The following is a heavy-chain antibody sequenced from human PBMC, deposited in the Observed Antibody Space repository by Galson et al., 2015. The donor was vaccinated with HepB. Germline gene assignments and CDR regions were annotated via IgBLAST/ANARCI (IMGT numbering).Heavy chain of an antibody. CDR2: IGTAGDT. Sequence: SLRLSCAASGFTFSSYDMHWVRQATGKGLEWVSAIGTAGDTYYPGSVKGRFTISRDNSRNTLYLQMNSLRAEDTALYHCAKSMSGWYLFDYWGQGTLVTVSS. CDR1: GFTFSSYD. V-gene: IGHV3-13*01. CDR3: AKSMSGWYLFDY. J-gene: IGHJ4*02. D-gene: IGHD6-19*01.